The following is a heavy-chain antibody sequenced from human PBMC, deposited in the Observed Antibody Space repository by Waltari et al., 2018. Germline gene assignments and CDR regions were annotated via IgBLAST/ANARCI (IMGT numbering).Heavy chain of an antibody. CDR3: AGIRRGFWFFDL. Sequence: EVQLVESGGGLVQPGGSLRLSCAASGMTFTTYSMNWVRQAPGKVLEWMSYVSGDSGYIYYADSVRGRFTISRDNAQNSMYLQMNNLRADDTAVYYCAGIRRGFWFFDLWGRGTLVTVSS. CDR1: GMTFTTYS. CDR2: VSGDSGYI. J-gene: IGHJ2*01. D-gene: IGHD3-10*01. V-gene: IGHV3-48*04.